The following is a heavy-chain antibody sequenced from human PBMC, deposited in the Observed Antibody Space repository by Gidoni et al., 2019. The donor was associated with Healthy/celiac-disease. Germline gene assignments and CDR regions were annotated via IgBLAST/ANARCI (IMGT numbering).Heavy chain of an antibody. J-gene: IGHJ4*02. Sequence: VQPAQSGAAVKKPGVSLQISCKGSGYSCTLYWIGWVRQMPGKGLEWMGIIYPGDSDTRYSPSFQGQVTISADKSISTAYLQWSSLKASDTAMYYCARQGVGYGGNSFPSSDYWGQGTLVTVSS. CDR3: ARQGVGYGGNSFPSSDY. CDR2: IYPGDSDT. CDR1: GYSCTLYW. V-gene: IGHV5-51*01. D-gene: IGHD4-17*01.